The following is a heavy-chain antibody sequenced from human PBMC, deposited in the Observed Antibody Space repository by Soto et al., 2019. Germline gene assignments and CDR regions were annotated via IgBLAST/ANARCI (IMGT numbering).Heavy chain of an antibody. Sequence: GGSLRLSCAASGFTFSSYAMSWVRQAPGKGLEWVSAISGSGGSTYYADSVKGRFTISIDNSKNMLYLQMNSLRAEDTAVYYCAGAGLRFLEWLFNRGLHYYYGMDVWGQGTTVTVSS. J-gene: IGHJ6*02. CDR2: ISGSGGST. CDR3: AGAGLRFLEWLFNRGLHYYYGMDV. CDR1: GFTFSSYA. D-gene: IGHD3-3*01. V-gene: IGHV3-23*01.